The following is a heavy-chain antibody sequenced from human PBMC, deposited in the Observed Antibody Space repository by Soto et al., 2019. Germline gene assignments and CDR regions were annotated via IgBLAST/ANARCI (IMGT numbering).Heavy chain of an antibody. D-gene: IGHD1-1*01. CDR2: IIPIFGTA. CDR1: GGTFSSYA. J-gene: IGHJ6*02. CDR3: AREFGVVTKAGTTFPDHYYYYGMDV. Sequence: WASGKGSCKASGGTFSSYAISWVRQAPGQGLEWMGGIIPIFGTANYAQKFQGRVTITADESTSTAYMELSSLRSEDTAVYYCAREFGVVTKAGTTFPDHYYYYGMDVWGQRTTVPVSS. V-gene: IGHV1-69*13.